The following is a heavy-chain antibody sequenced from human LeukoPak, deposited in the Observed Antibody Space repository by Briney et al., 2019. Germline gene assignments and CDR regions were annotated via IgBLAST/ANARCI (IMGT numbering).Heavy chain of an antibody. CDR2: IKQDGSEK. Sequence: GGSLRLSCAASGFTFSSYWMSWVRQAPGKGLEWVANIKQDGSEKYYVDSVKGRFTISRDNVKNPLYLQMNSLRAEDTAVYYCARFRVGRSGSYLNYFDYWGQGTLVTVSS. J-gene: IGHJ4*02. V-gene: IGHV3-7*01. D-gene: IGHD3-10*01. CDR1: GFTFSSYW. CDR3: ARFRVGRSGSYLNYFDY.